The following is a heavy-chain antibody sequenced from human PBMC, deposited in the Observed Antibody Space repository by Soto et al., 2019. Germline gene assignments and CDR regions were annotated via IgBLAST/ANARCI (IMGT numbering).Heavy chain of an antibody. CDR1: GGSVNSCGYY. Sequence: PSETLSLTWTVSGGSVNSCGYYWTWIRQSPGKGLEWIGSMYYSGTTYYNPSLKSRVTISIDTSKNQFSLSLTSVVAADTAVYYCVRDIVDSFESSSYTDLRGQGTPVTVTS. J-gene: IGHJ5*02. V-gene: IGHV4-30-4*01. CDR3: VRDIVDSFESSSYTDL. D-gene: IGHD3-22*01. CDR2: MYYSGTT.